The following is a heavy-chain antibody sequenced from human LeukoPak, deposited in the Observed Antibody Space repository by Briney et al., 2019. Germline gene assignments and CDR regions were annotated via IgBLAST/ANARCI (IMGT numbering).Heavy chain of an antibody. V-gene: IGHV4-61*02. CDR3: ARGRRIAARPLSGGPYTPSRFDY. CDR1: GGSINSGSYY. D-gene: IGHD6-6*01. Sequence: PSETLSLTCTVSGGSINSGSYYWSWIRQPAGRGLEWIGRIYTSGTTNYNPSLKSRVTISVDTSKNQFSLKLSSVTAADPAVYYCARGRRIAARPLSGGPYTPSRFDYWGQGTLVTVSS. J-gene: IGHJ4*02. CDR2: IYTSGTT.